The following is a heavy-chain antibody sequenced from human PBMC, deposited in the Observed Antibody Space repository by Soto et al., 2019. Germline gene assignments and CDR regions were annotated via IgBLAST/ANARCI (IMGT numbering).Heavy chain of an antibody. CDR3: ARVPNTAMVSTYFDY. V-gene: IGHV1-2*04. CDR2: INPNSGGT. CDR1: GYTFTGYY. D-gene: IGHD5-18*01. J-gene: IGHJ4*02. Sequence: ASVKVSCKASGYTFTGYYMHWVRQAPGQGLEWMGWINPNSGGTNYAQKLQGWVTMTRDTSISTAYMELRRLRSDDTAVYYCARVPNTAMVSTYFDYWGQGTLVTVSS.